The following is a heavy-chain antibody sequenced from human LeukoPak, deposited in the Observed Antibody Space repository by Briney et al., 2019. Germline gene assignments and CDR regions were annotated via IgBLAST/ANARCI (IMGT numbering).Heavy chain of an antibody. J-gene: IGHJ4*02. CDR1: GYTLTGFH. CDR3: ARVSAHYDSSGYYEREDY. D-gene: IGHD3-22*01. V-gene: IGHV1-2*02. CDR2: TNPNSGGT. Sequence: ASVKVSCKASGYTLTGFHMHWLRQAPGQALEWMGWTNPNSGGTYYARKVHGRVTMARDTSISTAYMELSRLKSDDTAVYYCARVSAHYDSSGYYEREDYWGQGTLVTVSS.